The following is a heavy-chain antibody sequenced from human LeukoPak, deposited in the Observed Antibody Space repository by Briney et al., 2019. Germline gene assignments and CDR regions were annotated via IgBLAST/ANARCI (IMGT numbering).Heavy chain of an antibody. V-gene: IGHV4-30-4*01. CDR1: GGSISSGDYY. J-gene: IGHJ4*02. D-gene: IGHD3-22*01. Sequence: PSETLSLTCTVSGGSISSGDYYWSWIRQPPGKGLEWIGYVYYSGCTYYNPSLKSRVTISVDTSKNQFSLKLSSVTAADTAVYYCASYYYDNSGYYFDYWGQGTLVTVSS. CDR2: VYYSGCT. CDR3: ASYYYDNSGYYFDY.